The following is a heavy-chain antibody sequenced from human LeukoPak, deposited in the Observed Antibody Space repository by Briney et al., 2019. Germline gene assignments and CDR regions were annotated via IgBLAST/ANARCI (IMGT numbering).Heavy chain of an antibody. Sequence: GASVKVSCKASGGTFNNYAMSWVRQAPGQGLEWMGWINPNSGGTNYAQKFQGRVTMTRDTSISTAYMELSRLRSDDTAVFYCAKNVWFGEPSDAFDIWGQGTMLTVSS. V-gene: IGHV1-2*02. CDR2: INPNSGGT. CDR3: AKNVWFGEPSDAFDI. D-gene: IGHD3-10*01. CDR1: GGTFNNYA. J-gene: IGHJ3*02.